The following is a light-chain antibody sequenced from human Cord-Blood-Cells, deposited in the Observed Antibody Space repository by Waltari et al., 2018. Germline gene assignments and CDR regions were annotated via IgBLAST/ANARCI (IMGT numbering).Light chain of an antibody. CDR3: QAWDSSTASYV. CDR2: QDS. J-gene: IGLJ1*01. CDR1: KLGDKY. V-gene: IGLV3-1*01. Sequence: SYELTQPPSVSVSPGTTASITCSGDKLGDKYACWYQQKPGQSPVLVIYQDSKRPSGIPERFSGSNSGNTATLTISGTQAMDEADYYCQAWDSSTASYVFGTGTKVTVL.